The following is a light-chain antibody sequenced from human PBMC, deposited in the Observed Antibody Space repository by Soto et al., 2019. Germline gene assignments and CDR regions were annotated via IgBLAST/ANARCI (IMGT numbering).Light chain of an antibody. V-gene: IGKV3-15*01. J-gene: IGKJ1*01. CDR1: QSLANSF. CDR3: QQYNNWPRT. Sequence: EIVMTQSPATLSVSPGERATLSCRASQSLANSFIAWYQQKPGQAPRLLIYGASTRATGIPARFSGSGSGTEFTLTISSLQSEDFGVYYCQQYNNWPRTFGQGTKVDIK. CDR2: GAS.